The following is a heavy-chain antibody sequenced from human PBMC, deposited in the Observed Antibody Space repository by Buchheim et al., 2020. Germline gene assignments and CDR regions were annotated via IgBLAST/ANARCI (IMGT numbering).Heavy chain of an antibody. CDR3: ARSYSSSTYNWFDP. Sequence: QVQLVESGGGVVQPGRSLRLSCAASGFTFRSYGMHWVRQTPGKGLEWVAVIEHDGSNKYYVDSVKCRFTISRDNSKNTLFLQMNSLRAEDTAVYYCARSYSSSTYNWFDPWGQGTL. CDR2: IEHDGSNK. V-gene: IGHV3-30*03. D-gene: IGHD6-6*01. CDR1: GFTFRSYG. J-gene: IGHJ5*02.